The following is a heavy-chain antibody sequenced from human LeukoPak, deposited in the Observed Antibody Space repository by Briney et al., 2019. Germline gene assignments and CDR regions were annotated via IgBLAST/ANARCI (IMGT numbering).Heavy chain of an antibody. Sequence: SETLSLTCTVSGGSISSYYWSWIRQPPGKGLEWIGRIYTSGSTNYNPSLKSRVTISVDTSKNQFSLKLSSVTAADTAVYYCARDVKYYYGSGAERDLYYYYMDVWGKGTTVTISS. V-gene: IGHV4-4*07. J-gene: IGHJ6*03. CDR2: IYTSGST. CDR3: ARDVKYYYGSGAERDLYYYYMDV. D-gene: IGHD3-10*01. CDR1: GGSISSYY.